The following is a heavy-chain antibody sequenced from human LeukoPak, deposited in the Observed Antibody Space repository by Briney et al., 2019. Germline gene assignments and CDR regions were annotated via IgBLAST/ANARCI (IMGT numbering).Heavy chain of an antibody. D-gene: IGHD2-15*01. J-gene: IGHJ4*02. Sequence: GGSLRLSCAASGFTFSSYAMSWVRQAPGKGLEWVSAISGSGGSTYYADSVKGRFTISRDNSKNTLYLQMNSLRAEDTAVYYCAKDAQGYCSGGSCPNYFDYWGQGTLVTVSS. CDR3: AKDAQGYCSGGSCPNYFDY. V-gene: IGHV3-23*01. CDR1: GFTFSSYA. CDR2: ISGSGGST.